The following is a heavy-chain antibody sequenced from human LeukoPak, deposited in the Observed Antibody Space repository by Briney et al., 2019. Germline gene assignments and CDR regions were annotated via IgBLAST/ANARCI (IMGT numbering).Heavy chain of an antibody. J-gene: IGHJ6*04. D-gene: IGHD2-15*01. V-gene: IGHV4-59*01. Sequence: SETLSLTCTVSGGSISSYYWSWLRQPPGKGLEWIGYIYYSGSTNYNPSLKRRVTISVDTSKNQFSLKLSSVTAADTAVYYCARWGGVVAATYYYYGMDVWGKGTTVTVSS. CDR3: ARWGGVVAATYYYYGMDV. CDR2: IYYSGST. CDR1: GGSISSYY.